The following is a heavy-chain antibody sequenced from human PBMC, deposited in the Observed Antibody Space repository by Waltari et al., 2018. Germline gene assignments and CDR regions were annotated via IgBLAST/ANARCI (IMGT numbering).Heavy chain of an antibody. Sequence: EVQLLESGGGLVQPGGSLRLSCAASGFTFSSYAMSWVRQAPGKGLEWVSVIGGGVGSAYYAASVKGRFTISRDNSKNILYLQMNSLRAEDTAVYYCARGRGGVVITYFDYWGQGTLVTVSS. V-gene: IGHV3-23*01. CDR3: ARGRGGVVITYFDY. D-gene: IGHD3-3*01. CDR1: GFTFSSYA. CDR2: IGGGVGSA. J-gene: IGHJ4*02.